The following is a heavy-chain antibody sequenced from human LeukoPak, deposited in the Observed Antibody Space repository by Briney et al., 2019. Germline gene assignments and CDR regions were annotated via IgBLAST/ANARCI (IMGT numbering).Heavy chain of an antibody. J-gene: IGHJ3*02. D-gene: IGHD3-10*01. CDR2: ISSSSSYI. CDR1: GFTFSSYS. CDR3: ARDLGHYGSGSVGDAFDI. V-gene: IGHV3-21*01. Sequence: GGSLRLSCAASGFTFSSYSMNWVRQAPGKGLEWVSSISSSSSYIYYADSVKGRFTISRDNAKNSLHLQMNSLRAEDTAVYYCARDLGHYGSGSVGDAFDIWGQGTMVTVSS.